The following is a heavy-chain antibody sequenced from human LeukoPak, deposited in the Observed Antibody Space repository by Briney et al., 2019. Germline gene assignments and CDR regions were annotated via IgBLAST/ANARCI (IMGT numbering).Heavy chain of an antibody. J-gene: IGHJ4*02. D-gene: IGHD2-15*01. CDR1: GFTFSSYA. Sequence: GGSLRLSCAASGFTFSSYAMSWVRQAPGKGLEWVSAISGSGGSTYYADSVKGRFTISRDNSKNTLYLQMNSLRAEDTALYYCARDLCSGGSCYGIFDYWGQGTLVTVSS. CDR3: ARDLCSGGSCYGIFDY. CDR2: ISGSGGST. V-gene: IGHV3-23*01.